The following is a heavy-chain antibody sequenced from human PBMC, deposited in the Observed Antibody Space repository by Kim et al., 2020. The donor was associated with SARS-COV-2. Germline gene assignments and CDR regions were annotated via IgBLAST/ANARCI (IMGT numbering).Heavy chain of an antibody. J-gene: IGHJ5*02. Sequence: SETLSLTCAVYGGSFSGYYWSWIRQPPGKGLEWIGEINHSGSTNYNPSLKSRVTISVDTSKNQFSLKLSSVTAADTAVYYCARGCYSSRWYGVRNWFDPWGQGTLVTVSS. CDR1: GGSFSGYY. CDR2: INHSGST. CDR3: ARGCYSSRWYGVRNWFDP. D-gene: IGHD6-13*01. V-gene: IGHV4-34*01.